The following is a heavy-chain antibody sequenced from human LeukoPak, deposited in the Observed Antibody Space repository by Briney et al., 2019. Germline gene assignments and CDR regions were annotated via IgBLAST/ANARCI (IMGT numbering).Heavy chain of an antibody. CDR3: ARVKVDHFWSGYEIDY. CDR2: INSDGSST. Sequence: GGSLRLSCAASGFTFSSFWMHWVRQAPGKGLVWVSRINSDGSSTTYADSVKGRFTISRDNAKNSLYLQMNSLRAEDTAVYYCARVKVDHFWSGYEIDYWGQGTLVTVSS. CDR1: GFTFSSFW. J-gene: IGHJ4*02. V-gene: IGHV3-74*01. D-gene: IGHD3-3*02.